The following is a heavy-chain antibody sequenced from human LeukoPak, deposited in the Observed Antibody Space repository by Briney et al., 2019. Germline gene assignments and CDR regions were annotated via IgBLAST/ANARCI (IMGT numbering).Heavy chain of an antibody. J-gene: IGHJ5*02. V-gene: IGHV1-69*05. Sequence: SVKVSCKASGGTFSSYAISWVRQAPGQGLEWMGGIIPIFGTANYAQKFQGRVTITTDESTSTAYMELSSLRSEDTAVYYCARVRDYYDSSGCFGWFDPWGQGTLVTVSS. CDR2: IIPIFGTA. CDR3: ARVRDYYDSSGCFGWFDP. CDR1: GGTFSSYA. D-gene: IGHD3-22*01.